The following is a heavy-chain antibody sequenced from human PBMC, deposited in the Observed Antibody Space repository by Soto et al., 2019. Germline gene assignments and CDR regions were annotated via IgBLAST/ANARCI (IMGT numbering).Heavy chain of an antibody. V-gene: IGHV3-23*01. CDR1: GFIFSSYV. CDR2: ISGSASST. J-gene: IGHJ4*02. D-gene: IGHD2-2*01. CDR3: AKGSDRTRYCSSATCLFDY. Sequence: EVQLLESGGGLVQPGGSLRLSCAASGFIFSSYVMSWVRQAPGKGLEWVSAISGSASSTYYADAGKGRFTISRDNSKNTLYLHVNRLRAEDTAVYYCAKGSDRTRYCSSATCLFDYWGQGTLVTVSS.